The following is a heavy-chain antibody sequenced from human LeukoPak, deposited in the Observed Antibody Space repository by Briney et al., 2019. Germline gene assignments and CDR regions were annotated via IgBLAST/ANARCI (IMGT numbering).Heavy chain of an antibody. D-gene: IGHD4-23*01. CDR1: GYSIGSVYY. V-gene: IGHV4-38-2*02. CDR3: ARDQDYGGNSGFDY. CDR2: IYHSGST. Sequence: SETLSLTCAVFGYSIGSVYYWGWIRQPPGKGLEWIGGIYHSGSTYYNPSLKSRVTISVDTSKNQFSLKLSSVTAADPAVYYCARDQDYGGNSGFDYWGQGTLVTVSS. J-gene: IGHJ4*02.